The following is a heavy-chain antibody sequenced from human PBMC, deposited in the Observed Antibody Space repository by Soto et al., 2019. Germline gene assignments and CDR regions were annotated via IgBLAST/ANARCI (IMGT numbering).Heavy chain of an antibody. V-gene: IGHV5-51*01. CDR3: ARGGVSTRTFDY. D-gene: IGHD3-3*01. CDR2: IYPSDSDT. CDR1: GYNFAGYW. J-gene: IGHJ4*02. Sequence: GESLKISCKGSGYNFAGYWIAWVRRMPGKGLELMGIIYPSDSDTRYRPSFQGQVTISADKSISSAYLQWSSLRASDTAMYYCARGGVSTRTFDYWGQGTPVTVSS.